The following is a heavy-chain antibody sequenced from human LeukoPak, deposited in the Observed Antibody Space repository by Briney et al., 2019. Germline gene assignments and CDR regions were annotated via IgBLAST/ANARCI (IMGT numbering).Heavy chain of an antibody. CDR2: INPNSGGT. CDR3: ARFFHAGTTGNVGFDY. V-gene: IGHV1-2*02. J-gene: IGHJ4*02. D-gene: IGHD1-1*01. CDR1: GYXFTGYY. Sequence: ASVKVSCKASGYXFTGYYIHWVRQAPGQGLEWMGWINPNSGGTNYAQEFQGRVTMTRDTSISTAYMELSRLRSDDTAVYYCARFFHAGTTGNVGFDYWGQGTLVTVSS.